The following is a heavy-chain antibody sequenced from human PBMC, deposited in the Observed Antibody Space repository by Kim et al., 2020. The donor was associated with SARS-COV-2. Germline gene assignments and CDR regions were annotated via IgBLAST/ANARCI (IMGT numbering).Heavy chain of an antibody. D-gene: IGHD3-22*01. V-gene: IGHV3-33*01. CDR3: ARSYYYDSSGPWIHYFDY. CDR2: IWYDGSNK. J-gene: IGHJ4*02. Sequence: GGSLRLSCAASGFTFSSYGMHWVRQAPGKGLEWVAVIWYDGSNKYYADSVKGRFTISRDNSKNTLYLQMNSLRAEDTAVYYCARSYYYDSSGPWIHYFDYWGQGTLVTVSS. CDR1: GFTFSSYG.